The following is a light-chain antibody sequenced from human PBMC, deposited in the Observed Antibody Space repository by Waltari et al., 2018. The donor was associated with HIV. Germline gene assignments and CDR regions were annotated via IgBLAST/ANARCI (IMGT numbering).Light chain of an antibody. CDR1: QSISNY. V-gene: IGKV1-39*01. CDR2: TAS. Sequence: DIQMTQSPSSLSASVGDRVTITCRASQSISNYLNWYHQQPGKAPKLLISTASSLQSEVPSRFSGSGSGTDFTLTISSLQPEDFATYYCQQSYSSPYTFGQGTKLEIK. J-gene: IGKJ2*01. CDR3: QQSYSSPYT.